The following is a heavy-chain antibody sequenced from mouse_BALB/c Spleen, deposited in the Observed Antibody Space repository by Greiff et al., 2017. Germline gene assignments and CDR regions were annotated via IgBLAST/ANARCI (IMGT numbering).Heavy chain of an antibody. J-gene: IGHJ2*01. Sequence: EVQLQQSGAELVKPGASVKLSCTASGFNIKDTYMHWVKQRPEQGLEWIGRIDPANGNTKYDPKFQGKATITADTSSNTAYLQHSSLTSEATAVYYCASDYGNPLDFDYWGQGTTLTVSS. D-gene: IGHD2-1*01. CDR2: IDPANGNT. CDR3: ASDYGNPLDFDY. V-gene: IGHV14-3*02. CDR1: GFNIKDTY.